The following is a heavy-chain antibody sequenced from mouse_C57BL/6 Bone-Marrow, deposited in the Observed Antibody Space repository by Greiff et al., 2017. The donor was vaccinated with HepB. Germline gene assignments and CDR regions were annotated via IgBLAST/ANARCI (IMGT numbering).Heavy chain of an antibody. CDR3: ARERNYGSSYGYFDV. Sequence: QVQLQQSGAELVRPGTSVKMSCKASGYTFTNYWIGWAKQRPGHGLEWIGDIYPGGGYTNYNEKFKGKATLTADKSSSTAYMQFSSLTSEDSAIDYCARERNYGSSYGYFDVWGTGTTVTVSS. D-gene: IGHD1-1*01. CDR1: GYTFTNYW. CDR2: IYPGGGYT. J-gene: IGHJ1*03. V-gene: IGHV1-63*01.